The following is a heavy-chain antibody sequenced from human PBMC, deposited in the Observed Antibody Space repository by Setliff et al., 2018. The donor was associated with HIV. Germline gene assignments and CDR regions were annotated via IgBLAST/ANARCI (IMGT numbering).Heavy chain of an antibody. J-gene: IGHJ6*03. D-gene: IGHD3-10*01. CDR1: GFSFSNYA. Sequence: PGGSLRLSCAVAGFSFSNYAMTWVRQAPGKGLEWVAFIWYDGNNIKYADSVKGRFTISRDNSKNTLYLQMNSLRIEDSGAYYCANSYSASGNYHYYDYLDVWGKGTTFTV. CDR2: IWYDGNNI. V-gene: IGHV3-30*02. CDR3: ANSYSASGNYHYYDYLDV.